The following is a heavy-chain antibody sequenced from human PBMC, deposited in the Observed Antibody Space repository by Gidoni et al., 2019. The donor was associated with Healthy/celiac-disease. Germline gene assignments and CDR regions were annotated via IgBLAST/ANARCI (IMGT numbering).Heavy chain of an antibody. CDR1: GYSISSGYY. J-gene: IGHJ4*02. D-gene: IGHD6-19*01. V-gene: IGHV4-38-2*02. CDR2: IYHSGSP. Sequence: QVQLQESGPGLVKPSETLSLTCTVSGYSISSGYYWGWIRQPPGKGLEWIGSIYHSGSPYYNPSLKSRVTISVDTSKNQFSLKLSSVTAADTAVYYCASELRRPGIAVAGTSRWGQGTLVTVSS. CDR3: ASELRRPGIAVAGTSR.